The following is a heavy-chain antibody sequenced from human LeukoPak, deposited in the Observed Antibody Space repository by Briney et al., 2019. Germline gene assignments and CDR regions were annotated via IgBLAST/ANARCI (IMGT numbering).Heavy chain of an antibody. D-gene: IGHD6-13*01. Sequence: GSRGLSCAASGFTFRSYAMRWVRQAPGTGLGWVSAISGSGSGGIAYYADSVKGQFTISRDNPKNTLYLQMNSLRAEDTAIYYCAKDKYSSKYYGGDYWGQGNLVTASS. J-gene: IGHJ4*02. CDR1: GFTFRSYA. CDR2: ISGSGSGGIA. CDR3: AKDKYSSKYYGGDY. V-gene: IGHV3-23*01.